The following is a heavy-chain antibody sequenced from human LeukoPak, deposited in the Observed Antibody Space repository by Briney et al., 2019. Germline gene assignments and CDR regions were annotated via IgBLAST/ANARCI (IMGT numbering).Heavy chain of an antibody. D-gene: IGHD1-26*01. CDR1: GFTFSRYS. CDR3: ARGSSNSGSYYGYFDY. Sequence: GSLRLSCAAAGFTFSRYSMNWVRQAPGKGLEWVSSISTSSSYIYYADSVKGRFTISRDNARNSLFLQLDSLRAEDTAVYYCARGSSNSGSYYGYFDYWGQGALVTVSS. CDR2: ISTSSSYI. J-gene: IGHJ4*02. V-gene: IGHV3-21*01.